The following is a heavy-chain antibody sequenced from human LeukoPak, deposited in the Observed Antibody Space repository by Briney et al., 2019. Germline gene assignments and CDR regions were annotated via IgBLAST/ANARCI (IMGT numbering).Heavy chain of an antibody. V-gene: IGHV5-51*01. CDR1: GYSFNKYW. Sequence: GEFLKISCKCSGYSFNKYWIGWVRQLPGKGLEWMGIIYPGDSDTRYSPSFQGQVTISANKCTSTAYLQWSSLKASDTAMYDCARARAGLFDYWGQGTLVAVSS. CDR3: ARARAGLFDY. CDR2: IYPGDSDT. D-gene: IGHD6-13*01. J-gene: IGHJ4*02.